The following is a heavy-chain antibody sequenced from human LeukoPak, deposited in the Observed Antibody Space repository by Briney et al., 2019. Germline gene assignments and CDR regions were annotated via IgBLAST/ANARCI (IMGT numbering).Heavy chain of an antibody. J-gene: IGHJ5*02. D-gene: IGHD3-22*01. CDR1: GFTFSSYA. CDR2: ISSSGGST. V-gene: IGHV3-23*01. CDR3: ARDPHPKYYYDSSGYYSVDP. Sequence: GGSLRLSCAASGFTFSSYAMSWVRQAPGKGLEWVSSISSSGGSTFYADSVKGRFTISRDNSKNTLYLQMNSLRAEDTAVYYCARDPHPKYYYDSSGYYSVDPWGQGTLVTVSS.